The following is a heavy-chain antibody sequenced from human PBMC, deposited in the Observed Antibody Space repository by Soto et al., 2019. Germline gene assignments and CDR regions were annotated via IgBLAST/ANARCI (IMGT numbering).Heavy chain of an antibody. CDR3: ARGVDGYAYGVDY. V-gene: IGHV4-59*01. D-gene: IGHD5-12*01. Sequence: PSETLSLTCTVSGDPIINYYWSWIRQPPGKGLEWIGYIHYSGNTNYNPSLKSRVIISVDTSKNQFSLKVTSVTAADTAVYYCARGVDGYAYGVDYWGQGTLVTVSS. CDR1: GDPIINYY. J-gene: IGHJ4*02. CDR2: IHYSGNT.